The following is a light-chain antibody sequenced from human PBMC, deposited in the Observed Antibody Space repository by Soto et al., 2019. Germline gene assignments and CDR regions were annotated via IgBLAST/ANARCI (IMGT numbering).Light chain of an antibody. CDR1: SSDVGGYNY. J-gene: IGLJ2*01. V-gene: IGLV2-14*01. Sequence: QSALTQPASVSGSPGQSITISCTGTSSDVGGYNYVSWYQQHPGKAPKLMIYDVSIRPSGVSNRFSGSKSGNTASLTISGLQAEDEADYYCSSYTGSSTLAFGGGTQLTVL. CDR3: SSYTGSSTLA. CDR2: DVS.